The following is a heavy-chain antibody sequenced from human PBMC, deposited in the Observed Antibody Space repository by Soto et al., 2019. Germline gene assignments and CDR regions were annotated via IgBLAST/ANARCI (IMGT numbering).Heavy chain of an antibody. D-gene: IGHD6-6*01. CDR1: GGTFSSYT. J-gene: IGHJ5*02. V-gene: IGHV1-69*08. CDR3: AREEDSPYWFDH. CDR2: IIPILGIA. Sequence: QVQLVQSGAEVKKPGSPVKVSCKASGGTFSSYTISWVRQAPGQGLEWMGRIIPILGIANYAQKFQGRVTITADNYTSTAYMEVSSLRSEDTAVDYCAREEDSPYWFDHWGQGTLVTVSS.